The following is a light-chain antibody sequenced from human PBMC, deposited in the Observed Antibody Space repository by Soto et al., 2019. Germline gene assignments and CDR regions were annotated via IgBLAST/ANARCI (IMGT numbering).Light chain of an antibody. J-gene: IGKJ4*01. Sequence: EIVMTQSPATLSVSPGERAPLTCRASQRISSNLAWYQQQPGQAPRLLIYDASTRATGIPARFSGSGSGTEFTLTISSLQSEDFAVYYCQQYNNWPPLTFGGGTKVEVK. CDR1: QRISSN. CDR3: QQYNNWPPLT. V-gene: IGKV3-15*01. CDR2: DAS.